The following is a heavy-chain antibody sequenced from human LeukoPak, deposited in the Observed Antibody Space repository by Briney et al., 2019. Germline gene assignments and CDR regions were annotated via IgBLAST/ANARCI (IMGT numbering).Heavy chain of an antibody. Sequence: ASVKASCKASGYTFTSYDINWVRQATGQGREWMGWMNPNSGNTGYAQKFQGRVTITRNTSISTAYMELSSLRSEDTAVYYCARGQARGVVVVVAATTPLFDYWGQGTLVTVSS. D-gene: IGHD2-15*01. J-gene: IGHJ4*02. CDR3: ARGQARGVVVVVAATTPLFDY. CDR2: MNPNSGNT. CDR1: GYTFTSYD. V-gene: IGHV1-8*03.